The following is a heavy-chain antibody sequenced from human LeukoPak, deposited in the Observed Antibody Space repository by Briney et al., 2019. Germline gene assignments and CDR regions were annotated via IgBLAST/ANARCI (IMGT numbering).Heavy chain of an antibody. V-gene: IGHV1-24*01. D-gene: IGHD3-10*01. Sequence: ASVKVSCKVSGYTLTELSMHWVRQAPGKGLEWMGGFDPEDGETIYAQKFQGRVTMTEDTSTDTAYMELSSPRSEDTAVYYCAATIERITMVRGVPPDYWGQGTLVTVSS. CDR1: GYTLTELS. CDR2: FDPEDGET. J-gene: IGHJ4*02. CDR3: AATIERITMVRGVPPDY.